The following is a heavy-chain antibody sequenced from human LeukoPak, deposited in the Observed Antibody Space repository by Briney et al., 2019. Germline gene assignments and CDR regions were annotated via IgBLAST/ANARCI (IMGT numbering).Heavy chain of an antibody. Sequence: AGGSLRLSCAASGFTFSNAWMSWVRQAPGKGLEWVGRIKTKTDGEAADYGAPVKGRFNISREDSNNTLYLQMNSLKTEDTAVYYCTTESSGDWGQGTLVTVSS. CDR2: IKTKTDGEAA. V-gene: IGHV3-15*01. CDR1: GFTFSNAW. J-gene: IGHJ4*02. CDR3: TTESSGD. D-gene: IGHD3-10*01.